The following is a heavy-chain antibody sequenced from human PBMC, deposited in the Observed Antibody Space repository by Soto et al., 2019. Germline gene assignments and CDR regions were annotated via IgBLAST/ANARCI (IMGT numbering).Heavy chain of an antibody. CDR2: INPNSGGT. CDR3: ARGGYSYGPLFDY. Sequence: QVQLVQSGAEVKKPGASVKVSCKASGYTFTGYYMHWVRQAPGQGLEWMGWINPNSGGTNYAQKFQGWVTKTTDKXISTAYMELSRLRSDDTAVYYCARGGYSYGPLFDYWGQGTLVTVSS. J-gene: IGHJ4*02. CDR1: GYTFTGYY. D-gene: IGHD5-18*01. V-gene: IGHV1-2*04.